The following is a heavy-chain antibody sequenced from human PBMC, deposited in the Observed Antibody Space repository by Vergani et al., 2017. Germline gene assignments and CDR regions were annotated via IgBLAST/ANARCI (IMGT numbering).Heavy chain of an antibody. CDR3: ARDGGYTAMDV. Sequence: QVQLQESGPGQVRPSETLALTCSVSGDSMDGDFWSWIRQPAGKGLEWIGRMYSTTGSFDYNPSLKSRLTMSFDTSKNQFFLKLRSVTAADTGVYYCARDGGYTAMDVWGRGTTVIVSS. CDR1: GDSMDGDF. D-gene: IGHD5-24*01. J-gene: IGHJ6*04. V-gene: IGHV4-4*07. CDR2: MYSTTGSF.